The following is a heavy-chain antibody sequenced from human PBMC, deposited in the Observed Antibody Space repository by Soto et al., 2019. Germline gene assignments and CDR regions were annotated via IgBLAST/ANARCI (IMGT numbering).Heavy chain of an antibody. CDR1: GYTFSNYL. V-gene: IGHV1-3*01. Sequence: ASVKVSCKASGYTFSNYLLHWVRQAPGQRLEWMGWINAGNGITKYSQKFQGRVTITRDTFATTAYMELSSLRSEDTAVYFCARGSAYCGGDCYVYSYFDYWGQGSLVTVSS. D-gene: IGHD2-21*02. J-gene: IGHJ4*02. CDR3: ARGSAYCGGDCYVYSYFDY. CDR2: INAGNGIT.